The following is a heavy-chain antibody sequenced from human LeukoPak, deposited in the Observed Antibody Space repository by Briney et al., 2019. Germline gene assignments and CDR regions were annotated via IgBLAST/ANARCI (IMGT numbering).Heavy chain of an antibody. D-gene: IGHD5-18*01. V-gene: IGHV4-39*07. CDR3: ARGAARGRVDYMDV. J-gene: IGHJ6*03. CDR2: IYYSGST. Sequence: SETLSLTCTVSGGSISSSSYYWGWIRQPPGKGLEWIGSIYYSGSTYYNPSLKSRVTISVDTSKNQFSLKLSSVTAADTAVYYCARGAARGRVDYMDVWGKGTTVTVSS. CDR1: GGSISSSSYY.